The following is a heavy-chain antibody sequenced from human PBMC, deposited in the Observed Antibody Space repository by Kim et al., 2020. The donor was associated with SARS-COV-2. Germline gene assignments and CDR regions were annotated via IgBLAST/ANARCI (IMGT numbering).Heavy chain of an antibody. Sequence: YSPSFQGQVTISADKSISTAYLQWSSLKASDTDMYYCARLKGSYGYEINYWGQGTLVTVSS. D-gene: IGHD5-18*01. CDR3: ARLKGSYGYEINY. V-gene: IGHV5-51*01. J-gene: IGHJ4*02.